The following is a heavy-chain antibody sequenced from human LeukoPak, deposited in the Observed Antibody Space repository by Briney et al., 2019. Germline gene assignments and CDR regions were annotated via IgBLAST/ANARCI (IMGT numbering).Heavy chain of an antibody. CDR1: GGTFSSYA. D-gene: IGHD5-12*01. Sequence: GSSVKVSCKASGGTFSSYAISWVRQAPGQGLEWMGGIIPIFGTANYAQKFQGRVTITADESTGTAYMELSSLRSEDTAVYYCAKLTNSGYDSAPFDYRGQGTLVTVSS. CDR3: AKLTNSGYDSAPFDY. V-gene: IGHV1-69*01. CDR2: IIPIFGTA. J-gene: IGHJ4*02.